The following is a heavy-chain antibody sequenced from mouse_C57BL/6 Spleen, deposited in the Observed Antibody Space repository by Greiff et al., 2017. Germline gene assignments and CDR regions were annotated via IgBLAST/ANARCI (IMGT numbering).Heavy chain of an antibody. D-gene: IGHD2-5*01. V-gene: IGHV1-55*01. Sequence: VQLQESGAELVKPGASVKMSCKASGYTFTSYWITWVKQRPGQGLEWIGDIYPGSGSTNYNEKFKSKATLTVDTSSSTAYMQLSSLTSEDSAVYYCARLPLYSTNFDYWGQGTTLTVSS. CDR1: GYTFTSYW. J-gene: IGHJ2*01. CDR2: IYPGSGST. CDR3: ARLPLYSTNFDY.